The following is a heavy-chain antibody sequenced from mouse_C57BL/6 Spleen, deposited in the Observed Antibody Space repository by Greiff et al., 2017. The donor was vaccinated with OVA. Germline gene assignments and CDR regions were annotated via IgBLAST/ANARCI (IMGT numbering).Heavy chain of an antibody. CDR3: ARGLTGTSCDY. J-gene: IGHJ2*01. Sequence: QVQLQQPGAELVRPGTSVKLSCKASGYTFTSYWMHWVKQRPGQGLEWIGVIDPSDSYTNYNQKFKGKATLTVDTSSSTAYMQLSSLTSEDSAVYYCARGLTGTSCDYWGQGTTLTVSS. D-gene: IGHD4-1*01. CDR2: IDPSDSYT. V-gene: IGHV1-59*01. CDR1: GYTFTSYW.